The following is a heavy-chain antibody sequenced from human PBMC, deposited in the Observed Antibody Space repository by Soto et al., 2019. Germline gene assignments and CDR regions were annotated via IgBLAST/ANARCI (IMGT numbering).Heavy chain of an antibody. Sequence: QVQLVQSGAEVKKPGSSVKVSGKASGGTFSSYAISWVRQAPGQGLEWMGGIIPIFGTANYAQKFQGRVTITADESASTAYMELSSLRSEDTAVYYCARVGGCSGGSCYSENYWGQGTLVTVSS. V-gene: IGHV1-69*01. CDR1: GGTFSSYA. D-gene: IGHD2-15*01. CDR3: ARVGGCSGGSCYSENY. CDR2: IIPIFGTA. J-gene: IGHJ4*02.